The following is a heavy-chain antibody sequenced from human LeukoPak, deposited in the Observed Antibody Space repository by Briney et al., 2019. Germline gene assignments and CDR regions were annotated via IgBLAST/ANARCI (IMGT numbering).Heavy chain of an antibody. J-gene: IGHJ4*02. CDR2: IFPGDSDT. D-gene: IGHD2-15*01. Sequence: GESLQISCKGSEYSFATYWIGWVRQMPGQGLEWMGIIFPGDSDTRYSPSFQGQVTISADKSISTAYLQWSSLKASDTAIYYCASEYCSGGNCYFDYWGQGTLVAVSS. V-gene: IGHV5-51*01. CDR1: EYSFATYW. CDR3: ASEYCSGGNCYFDY.